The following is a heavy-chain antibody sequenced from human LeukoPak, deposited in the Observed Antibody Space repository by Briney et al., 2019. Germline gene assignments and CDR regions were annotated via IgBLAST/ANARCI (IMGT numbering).Heavy chain of an antibody. V-gene: IGHV3-11*06. D-gene: IGHD3-22*01. Sequence: GGSLRLSCSASGFTFSDYYMSWFRQPPGKGLEWVSSISSSSSYIYYADSVKGRFTISRDNAKNSLYLQMNSLRAEDTAVYYCARDPPYYYDSSGYELDYWGQGTLVTVSS. CDR2: ISSSSSYI. CDR3: ARDPPYYYDSSGYELDY. CDR1: GFTFSDYY. J-gene: IGHJ4*02.